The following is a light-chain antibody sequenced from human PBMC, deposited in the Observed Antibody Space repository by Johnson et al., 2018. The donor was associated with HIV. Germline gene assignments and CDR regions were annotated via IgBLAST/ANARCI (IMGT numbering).Light chain of an antibody. J-gene: IGLJ1*01. Sequence: QSVLTQSPSVSAAPGQKVTISCSGSSSNIGNNYVSWYQQLPGTAPKLLIYEKNKRPSGIPDRFSASKSGTSATLALTGLTTGDEADYYCGTWDSSLSAYVFGTGTKVTVL. CDR3: GTWDSSLSAYV. CDR2: EKN. V-gene: IGLV1-51*02. CDR1: SSNIGNNY.